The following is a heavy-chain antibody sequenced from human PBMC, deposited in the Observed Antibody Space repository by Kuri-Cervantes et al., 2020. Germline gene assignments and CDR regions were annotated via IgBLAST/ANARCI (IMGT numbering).Heavy chain of an antibody. D-gene: IGHD3-16*02. Sequence: GSLRLSCAVYGGSFSNNYWSWIRQPAGKGLEWIGRFYTSENINYNPSLKSRVTISVDKSKNQFSLKLSSVTAADTAVYYCAREGSHDYLWGNYRYYDFWGQGTLVTVSS. CDR1: GGSFSNNY. J-gene: IGHJ4*02. CDR3: AREGSHDYLWGNYRYYDF. V-gene: IGHV4-4*07. CDR2: FYTSENI.